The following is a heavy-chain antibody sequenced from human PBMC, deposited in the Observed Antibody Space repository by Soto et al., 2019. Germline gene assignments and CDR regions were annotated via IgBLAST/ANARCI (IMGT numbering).Heavy chain of an antibody. J-gene: IGHJ4*02. D-gene: IGHD3-10*01. Sequence: SXKVSFEASGYTXTYYYIDLVRQAHGQGLEWIGIINPNSCSTTYAQEFKGRVTMTRETSTSTVYMEMARPTSEDPAIYSCARVPDSYGSLYYLDFWGQGTLATV. CDR1: GYTXTYYY. V-gene: IGHV1-46*01. CDR3: ARVPDSYGSLYYLDF. CDR2: INPNSCST.